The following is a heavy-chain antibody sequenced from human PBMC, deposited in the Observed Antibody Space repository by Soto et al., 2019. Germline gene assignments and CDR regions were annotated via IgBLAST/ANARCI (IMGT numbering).Heavy chain of an antibody. CDR3: ARDYCSGGSCYYFDY. D-gene: IGHD2-15*01. CDR2: IWYDGSNK. J-gene: IGHJ4*02. CDR1: GFTFSSYG. Sequence: QVQLVESGGGVVQPGRSLRLSCAASGFTFSSYGIHWVRQAPGKGLEWVAVIWYDGSNKYYADSVKGRFTISRDISKSMLYLQMNSLRAEDTAVYYCARDYCSGGSCYYFDYWGQGTLVTVSS. V-gene: IGHV3-33*01.